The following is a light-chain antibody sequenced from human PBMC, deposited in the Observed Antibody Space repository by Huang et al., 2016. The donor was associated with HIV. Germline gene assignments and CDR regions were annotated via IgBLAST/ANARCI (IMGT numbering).Light chain of an antibody. CDR3: QQYGNWPLT. Sequence: ERVMTQSPATVSLSPGERSTLSCRASLSVSTNLAWYQQRPGQAPRLLIYGASTRATGIPARFSGGGSGAEFTLTISSLQSEDFAVYYCQQYGNWPLTFGGGTKVQIK. J-gene: IGKJ4*01. CDR2: GAS. V-gene: IGKV3-15*01. CDR1: LSVSTN.